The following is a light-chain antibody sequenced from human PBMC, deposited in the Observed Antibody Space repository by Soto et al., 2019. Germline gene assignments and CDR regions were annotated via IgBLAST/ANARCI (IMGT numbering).Light chain of an antibody. J-gene: IGKJ2*01. CDR1: QSVSSSS. V-gene: IGKV3-20*01. Sequence: EIVLTQSPGTLSLSPGEWATLSCRASQSVSSSSLAWYQQKPGQAPRLLIYGVSSRATGIPDRFGGSGSGTDFTLTISRLEPEDFAVDYCQPFDSLRYTFGKGTKLEIK. CDR3: QPFDSLRYT. CDR2: GVS.